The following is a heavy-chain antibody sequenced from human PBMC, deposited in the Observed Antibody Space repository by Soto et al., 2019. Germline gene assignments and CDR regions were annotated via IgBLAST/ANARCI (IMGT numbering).Heavy chain of an antibody. J-gene: IGHJ4*02. CDR1: GDSVNSAY. Sequence: QVQLQEMGPGLLKPSQTLTITCTVSGDSVNSAYWSWIRQLPGKGLEWMGNIHHTGKTFYNPSLKSRVAISIDTSKPLFSLKMRSITAADTAVYYCARTDAYNSSFFASWGQGTVVTVS. CDR3: ARTDAYNSSFFAS. CDR2: IHHTGKT. V-gene: IGHV4-31*03. D-gene: IGHD6-6*01.